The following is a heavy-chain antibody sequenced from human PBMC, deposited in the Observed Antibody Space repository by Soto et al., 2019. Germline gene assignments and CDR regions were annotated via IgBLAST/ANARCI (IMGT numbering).Heavy chain of an antibody. CDR2: ISAYNGNT. V-gene: IGHV1-18*01. CDR1: GYTFTSYG. Sequence: QVQLVQSGAEVKKPGASVKVSCKASGYTFTSYGISWVRQAPGQGLEWMGWISAYNGNTNYAQKLQGRVTMTTDTSTSTADMELRSLRSDYTAVYYCAREGDYYDSSGYSAYYYYYGMDVWGQGTTVTVSS. D-gene: IGHD3-22*01. CDR3: AREGDYYDSSGYSAYYYYYGMDV. J-gene: IGHJ6*02.